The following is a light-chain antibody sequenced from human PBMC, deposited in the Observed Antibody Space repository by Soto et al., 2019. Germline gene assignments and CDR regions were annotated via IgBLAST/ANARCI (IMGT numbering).Light chain of an antibody. CDR3: QQYFGAWT. CDR2: EVS. Sequence: DFQLTQSPSTLSASVGDRVTITCRASRSLSGWLAWYQQKPGKAPKLLIYEVSNLETGVPSRFSGSGSATDFTLTINSLQPDDSATYVCQQYFGAWTFGQGTKVEI. V-gene: IGKV1-5*03. J-gene: IGKJ1*01. CDR1: RSLSGW.